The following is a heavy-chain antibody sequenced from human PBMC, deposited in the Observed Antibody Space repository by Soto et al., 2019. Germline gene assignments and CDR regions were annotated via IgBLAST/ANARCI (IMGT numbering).Heavy chain of an antibody. J-gene: IGHJ4*02. Sequence: QVQLVESGGGVVQPGRSLRLSCAASAFTFRSYAMHWVRQAPGKGLEWVAVISYDGTYKYYADSVKGRFTISRDNSKNTLYMQMSSLRPEDKAVYYCARDAIYDGSGYYGSYFDYWGQGSLVTVSS. CDR1: AFTFRSYA. CDR2: ISYDGTYK. CDR3: ARDAIYDGSGYYGSYFDY. D-gene: IGHD3-22*01. V-gene: IGHV3-30-3*01.